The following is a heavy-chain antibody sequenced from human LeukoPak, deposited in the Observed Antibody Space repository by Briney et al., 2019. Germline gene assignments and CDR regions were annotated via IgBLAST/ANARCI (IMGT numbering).Heavy chain of an antibody. V-gene: IGHV4-31*03. Sequence: SETPSLTCTVSGGSISSGGYYWSWIRQHPGKGLEWIGYIYYSGSTYYNPSLKSRVTISVDTSKNQFSLKLSSVTAADTAVYYCARGTGIAARRGYFDYWGQGTLVTVSS. CDR2: IYYSGST. CDR3: ARGTGIAARRGYFDY. J-gene: IGHJ4*02. CDR1: GGSISSGGYY. D-gene: IGHD6-6*01.